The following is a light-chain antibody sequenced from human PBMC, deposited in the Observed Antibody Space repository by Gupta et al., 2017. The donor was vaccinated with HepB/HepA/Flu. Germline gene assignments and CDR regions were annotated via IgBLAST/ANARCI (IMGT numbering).Light chain of an antibody. CDR3: SSYTSSSPVV. CDR2: DVS. V-gene: IGLV2-14*01. CDR1: GSDVGGYNY. Sequence: QSALTQPASVSGSPGQSVTISCTGTGSDVGGYNYVSWYQQPPGTAPKLMIYDVSNRPSGVSNRFSGSKSGNTASLTISGLQAEDEADYYCSSYTSSSPVVFGGGTKLTVL. J-gene: IGLJ2*01.